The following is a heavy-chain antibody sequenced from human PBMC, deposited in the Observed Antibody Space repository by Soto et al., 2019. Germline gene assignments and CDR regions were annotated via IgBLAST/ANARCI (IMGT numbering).Heavy chain of an antibody. CDR2: IYYSGST. CDR1: GGSIGSYY. Sequence: SLTCSVSGGSIGSYYWSWIRQPPGKGLEWIGYIYYSGSTYYNPSLKSRVTISVDTSKNQFSLKLSSVTAADTAVYYCAGQPYSGSPIVYLDYWGQGTLVTVSS. J-gene: IGHJ4*02. V-gene: IGHV4-30-4*01. CDR3: AGQPYSGSPIVYLDY. D-gene: IGHD1-26*01.